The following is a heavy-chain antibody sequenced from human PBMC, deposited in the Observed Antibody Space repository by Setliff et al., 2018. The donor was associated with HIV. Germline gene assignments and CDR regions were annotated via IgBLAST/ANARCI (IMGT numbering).Heavy chain of an antibody. CDR1: GGSISSHY. CDR3: ARGLATGLYYYYYYMDV. J-gene: IGHJ6*03. D-gene: IGHD1-1*01. Sequence: SETLSLTCTVSGGSISSHYWSWIRQPPGKGLEWIGYIYYSGSTNYNPSLKSRVTISVETSKNQFSLKLSSVTAADTAVYYCARGLATGLYYYYYYMDVWGKGTTVTVSS. CDR2: IYYSGST. V-gene: IGHV4-59*11.